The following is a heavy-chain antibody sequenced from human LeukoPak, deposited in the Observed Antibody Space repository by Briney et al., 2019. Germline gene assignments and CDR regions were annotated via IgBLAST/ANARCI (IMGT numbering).Heavy chain of an antibody. J-gene: IGHJ6*04. CDR2: INHSVST. D-gene: IGHD6-25*01. CDR3: ARRRTASSRVDV. V-gene: IGHV4-34*01. CDR1: GGSFSGYY. Sequence: PSETLSLTCAVYGGSFSGYYWSWIPQPPGNGLEWIGEINHSVSTNYNPSLKGRVTISVDTSKNQFSLKLSSVTAADTAVYYCARRRTASSRVDVWGKGTTVTVSS.